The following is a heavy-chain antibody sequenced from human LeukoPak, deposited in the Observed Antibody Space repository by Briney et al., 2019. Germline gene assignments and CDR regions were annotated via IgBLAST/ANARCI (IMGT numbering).Heavy chain of an antibody. V-gene: IGHV3-23*01. Sequence: GGSLRLSCAASGFTFSSYAMSWVRQAPGKGLEGVSVISGSGGSTYYADSVKGRFTISRDNSKNTLYLQMNSLRAEDTAVYYCAKGYSSGWSGGNNWFDPWGQGTLVTVSS. J-gene: IGHJ5*02. D-gene: IGHD6-19*01. CDR3: AKGYSSGWSGGNNWFDP. CDR1: GFTFSSYA. CDR2: ISGSGGST.